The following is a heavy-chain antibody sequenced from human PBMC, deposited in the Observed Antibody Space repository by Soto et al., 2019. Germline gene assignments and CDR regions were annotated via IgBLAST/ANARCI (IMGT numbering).Heavy chain of an antibody. CDR3: ARGLTMGQLPSHFDH. J-gene: IGHJ5*02. V-gene: IGHV4-61*01. Sequence: ETLSLSCTVSGGAFSNDNFYWSWILQPPGKGLEWIGYVHSSGITNYNPSLKRRVTISVDTSRNQFSLRLSSVTAADTAVYYCARGLTMGQLPSHFDHWGQGTLVTVSS. D-gene: IGHD2-2*01. CDR2: VHSSGIT. CDR1: GGAFSNDNFY.